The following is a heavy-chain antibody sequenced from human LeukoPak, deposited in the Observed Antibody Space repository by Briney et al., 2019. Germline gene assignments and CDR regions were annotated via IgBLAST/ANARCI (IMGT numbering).Heavy chain of an antibody. CDR2: IYPGGTT. CDR3: AREDSGSYYNYYYFYMDV. D-gene: IGHD3-10*01. CDR1: GGSFSSYF. Sequence: PSETLSLTSSVSGGSFSSYFWCCVRQPAGKGLEWIGRIYPGGTTNYNPSLKSRVTLSVDTSKTQFSLRLSSVTAADTAVYYCAREDSGSYYNYYYFYMDVWGKGTTVTISS. J-gene: IGHJ6*03. V-gene: IGHV4-4*07.